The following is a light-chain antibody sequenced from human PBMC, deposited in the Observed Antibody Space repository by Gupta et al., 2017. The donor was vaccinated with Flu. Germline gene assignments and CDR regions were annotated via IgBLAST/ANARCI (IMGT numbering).Light chain of an antibody. CDR1: HDIDTY. J-gene: IGKJ1*01. V-gene: IGKV1-16*01. CDR3: QHYKTYPWT. Sequence: GDRFTITCRASHDIDTYLAWFQQKPGKAPESLIYGASTLQTGVPLRFSGSGSGTEFTLTISSLQPEDFATYYCQHYKTYPWTFGQGTKVE. CDR2: GAS.